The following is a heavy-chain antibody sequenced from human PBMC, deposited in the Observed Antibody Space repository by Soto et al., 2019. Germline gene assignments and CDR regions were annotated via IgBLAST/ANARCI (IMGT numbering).Heavy chain of an antibody. D-gene: IGHD6-6*01. CDR1: GFTFSSYG. J-gene: IGHJ4*02. V-gene: IGHV3-33*01. CDR2: IWYDGSNK. Sequence: GGSLRLSCAASGFTFSSYGMHWVRQAPGKGLEWVAVIWYDGSNKYYADSVKGRFTISRDNSKNTLYLQMNSLRAEDTAVYYCAREPGAARRYDYWGQGTLVTVSS. CDR3: AREPGAARRYDY.